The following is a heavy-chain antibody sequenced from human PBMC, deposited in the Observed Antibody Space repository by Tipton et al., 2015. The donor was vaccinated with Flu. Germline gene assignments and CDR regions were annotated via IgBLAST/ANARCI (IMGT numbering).Heavy chain of an antibody. Sequence: TLSLTCAVYGGSFSGYYWSWIRQPPGKGLEWIGEINHSGSTNYNPSLKSRVTISVDTSKNQFSLKLSSVTAADTAVYYCARGTGLAFDIWGQGTMVTVSS. J-gene: IGHJ3*02. CDR3: ARGTGLAFDI. V-gene: IGHV4-34*01. CDR2: INHSGST. CDR1: GGSFSGYY.